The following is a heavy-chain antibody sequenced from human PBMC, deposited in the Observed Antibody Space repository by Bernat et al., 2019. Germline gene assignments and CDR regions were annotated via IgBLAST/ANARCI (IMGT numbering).Heavy chain of an antibody. CDR1: GYTFTSYG. CDR2: ISAYNGNT. CDR3: ARDPPGIAAAGPHYYYYYMDV. V-gene: IGHV1-18*01. J-gene: IGHJ6*03. Sequence: QVQLVQSGAEVKKPGASVKVSCKASGYTFTSYGISWVRQAPGQGLEWMGWISAYNGNTNYAQKLQGRVTMTTDTSTSTAYMELRSLRSDDTAVYYCARDPPGIAAAGPHYYYYYMDVWGKGTTVTVSS. D-gene: IGHD6-13*01.